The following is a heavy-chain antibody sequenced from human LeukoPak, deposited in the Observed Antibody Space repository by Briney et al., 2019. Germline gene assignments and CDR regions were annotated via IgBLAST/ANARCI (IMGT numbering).Heavy chain of an antibody. D-gene: IGHD3-10*01. CDR3: AKDVDPGAFDY. CDR1: GFTFSSYG. V-gene: IGHV3-30*18. J-gene: IGHJ4*02. CDR2: ISYDGSNK. Sequence: PGGSLRLSCAASGFTFSSYGMHWVRQAPGKGLEWVAVISYDGSNKYYADSVKGRFTISRDNSKNTLYLQMNSLRAEDTAVYYCAKDVDPGAFDYWGQGTLVTVSS.